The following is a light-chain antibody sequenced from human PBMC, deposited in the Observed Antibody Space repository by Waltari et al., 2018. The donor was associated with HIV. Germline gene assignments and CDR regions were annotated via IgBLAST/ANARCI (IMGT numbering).Light chain of an antibody. CDR1: SSDVGGSKY. CDR2: EVN. Sequence: QSALTQPPSASGSPGQSVTISCTGTSSDVGGSKYVSWYQQHPGKAPKLMIYEVNNRPSGVPYRFSGSKSANTASLTVSGLQADDEADYYCNSYAGSNNWVFGGGTKLTVL. J-gene: IGLJ3*02. V-gene: IGLV2-8*01. CDR3: NSYAGSNNWV.